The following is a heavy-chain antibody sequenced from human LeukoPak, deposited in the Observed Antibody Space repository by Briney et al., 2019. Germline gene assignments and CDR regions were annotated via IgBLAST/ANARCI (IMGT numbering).Heavy chain of an antibody. CDR1: GFTFSSYS. V-gene: IGHV3-21*01. CDR2: ISSSSSYI. CDR3: ARSLYSGSYYSYFDY. Sequence: GGSLRLSCAASGFTFSSYSMNWVRQAPGKGLEWVSSISSSSSYIYYADSVKGRFTISRDNAKNSLYLQMNSLRAEDTAVYYCARSLYSGSYYSYFDYWGQGTLVTVSS. J-gene: IGHJ4*02. D-gene: IGHD1-26*01.